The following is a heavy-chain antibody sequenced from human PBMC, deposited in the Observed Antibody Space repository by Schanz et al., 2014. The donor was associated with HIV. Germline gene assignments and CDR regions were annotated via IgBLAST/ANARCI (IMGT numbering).Heavy chain of an antibody. CDR3: AREGGQYKHYGMDV. CDR1: GFNFDDYV. CDR2: ISWNSGSI. V-gene: IGHV3-9*01. J-gene: IGHJ6*02. Sequence: EVQLVESGGGLVQPGRSLRLSCTGSGFNFDDYVMYWVRQAPGKGLEWVSGISWNSGSIGYADSVKGRFTISRDNAKNSLYLQMHSLRAEDTALYYCAREGGQYKHYGMDVWGQGTTVTVSS. D-gene: IGHD1-20*01.